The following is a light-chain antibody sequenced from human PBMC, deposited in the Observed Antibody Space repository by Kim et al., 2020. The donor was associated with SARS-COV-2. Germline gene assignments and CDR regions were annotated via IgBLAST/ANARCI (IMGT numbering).Light chain of an antibody. CDR3: QHSNSRRRT. CDR1: HSVSNY. V-gene: IGKV3-11*01. CDR2: DAS. J-gene: IGKJ1*01. Sequence: EIVLTQSPATLSLSPGERATLSCRASHSVSNYLAWYQQKPAQAPRLLIYDASNRATGVPAKFSGSGSKTDFTLTISSLEPEDFAVYYYQHSNSRRRTFGQGTKVDIK.